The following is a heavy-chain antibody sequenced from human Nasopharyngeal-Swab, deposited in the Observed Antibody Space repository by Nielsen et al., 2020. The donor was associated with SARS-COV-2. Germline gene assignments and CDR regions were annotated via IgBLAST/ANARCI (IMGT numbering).Heavy chain of an antibody. Sequence: SETLSLTCTVSAGSISSSSYYWGWIRQPPGKGLEWIGSIYYSGSTYYNPSLKSRVTISVDTSKNQFSLKLSSVTAADTAVYYCARQNTQLPYYYYGMDVWGQGTTVTVSS. D-gene: IGHD5-18*01. V-gene: IGHV4-39*01. CDR3: ARQNTQLPYYYYGMDV. CDR2: IYYSGST. J-gene: IGHJ6*02. CDR1: AGSISSSSYY.